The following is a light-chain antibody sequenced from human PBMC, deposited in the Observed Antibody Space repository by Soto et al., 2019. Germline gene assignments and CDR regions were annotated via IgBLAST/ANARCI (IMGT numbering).Light chain of an antibody. CDR2: DVS. V-gene: IGLV2-8*01. CDR1: SRDVVISKY. Sequence: QSALTQPPSASGSPGQSVSISCTPSSRDVVISKYVSWYQQHPGKAPKVMIYDVSKRPSGVPDRFSGSMSGTTASLTVSGLQAEDEADYYCTSYGGSNTNHVLFGGGTKVTVL. CDR3: TSYGGSNTNHVL. J-gene: IGLJ2*01.